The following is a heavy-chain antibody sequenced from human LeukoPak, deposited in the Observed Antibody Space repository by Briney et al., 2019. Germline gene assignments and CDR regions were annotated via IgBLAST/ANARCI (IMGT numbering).Heavy chain of an antibody. CDR2: IYTSGST. Sequence: PSETLSLTCTVSGGSISSYYWSWIRQPAGKGLEWIGRIYTSGSTNYNPSLKSRVTMSVGTSKNQFSLKLSSVTAADTAVYYCAREGLRVTIFGVAQYGMDVWGQGTTVTVSS. J-gene: IGHJ6*02. D-gene: IGHD3-3*01. V-gene: IGHV4-4*07. CDR3: AREGLRVTIFGVAQYGMDV. CDR1: GGSISSYY.